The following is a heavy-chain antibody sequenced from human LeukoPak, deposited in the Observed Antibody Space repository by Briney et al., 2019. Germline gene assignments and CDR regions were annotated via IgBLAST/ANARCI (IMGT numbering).Heavy chain of an antibody. CDR3: ARAGSITY. CDR2: VSVSGSAI. CDR1: GFTFSTYE. Sequence: GGSLRLSCAASGFTFSTYEMNWVRQAPGKGLEWVSYVSVSGSAIYYADSVKGRFTISRDNAKNSLYLQMNSLRAEDTAIYYCARAGSITYWGQGTLVTVSS. V-gene: IGHV3-48*03. D-gene: IGHD3-10*01. J-gene: IGHJ4*02.